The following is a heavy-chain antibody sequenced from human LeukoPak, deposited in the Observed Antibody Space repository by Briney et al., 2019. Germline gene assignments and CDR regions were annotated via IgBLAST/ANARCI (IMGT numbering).Heavy chain of an antibody. V-gene: IGHV3-23*01. CDR3: AKVSRNFLLRYFVGDSNWFDP. D-gene: IGHD3-9*01. CDR1: GFTFSSYA. J-gene: IGHJ5*02. Sequence: PGGSLRLSCAASGFTFSSYAMSWVRQAPGKGLEWVSAISGSGGSTYYADSVKGRFTISRDNSKNTLYLQMNSLRAEDTAVYYCAKVSRNFLLRYFVGDSNWFDPWGQGTLVTVSS. CDR2: ISGSGGST.